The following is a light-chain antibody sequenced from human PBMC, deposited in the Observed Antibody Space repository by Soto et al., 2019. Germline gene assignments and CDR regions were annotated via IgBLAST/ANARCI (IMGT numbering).Light chain of an antibody. CDR2: AAS. Sequence: EIVMTQSPPTLSVSPGERAALSCRASQSIRSNLAWYQQRPGQPPRLLIYAASTRATGIPARFSGSVSGTDFTLSISRLEPEDFAVYWCQHYGNSPTFGQGTKVDIK. V-gene: IGKV3D-15*02. CDR3: QHYGNSPT. CDR1: QSIRSN. J-gene: IGKJ1*01.